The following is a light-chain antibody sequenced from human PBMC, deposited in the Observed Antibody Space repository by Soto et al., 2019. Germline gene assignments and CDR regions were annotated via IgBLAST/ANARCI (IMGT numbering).Light chain of an antibody. CDR2: DVS. V-gene: IGKV3-20*01. J-gene: IGKJ3*01. CDR3: QQYVSSPFT. CDR1: QSVGSSY. Sequence: EIVLTQSPGTLSLSPGERATLSWRASQSVGSSYLAWYQQKPGQAPRLLIYDVSSRATGIPDRFSGSGSGTDFTLTISRLEPEDFAVYYCQQYVSSPFTFGPGTKVDIK.